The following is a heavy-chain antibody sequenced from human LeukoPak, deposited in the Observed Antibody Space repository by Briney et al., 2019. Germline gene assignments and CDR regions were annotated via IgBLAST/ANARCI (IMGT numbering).Heavy chain of an antibody. D-gene: IGHD2-15*01. CDR3: TTVDCSGGSCYEGDY. CDR1: GFTFSNAW. J-gene: IGHJ4*02. Sequence: GGSLRLSCAASGFTFSNAWMSWVRQAPGKGLEWVGRIKSKTDGGTTDYAAPVKGRFTISKDDSKNTLYPQMNSLKTEDTAVYYCTTVDCSGGSCYEGDYWGQGTLVTVSS. V-gene: IGHV3-15*01. CDR2: IKSKTDGGTT.